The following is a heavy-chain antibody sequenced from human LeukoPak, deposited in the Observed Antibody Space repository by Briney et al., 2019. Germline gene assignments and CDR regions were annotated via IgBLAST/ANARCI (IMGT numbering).Heavy chain of an antibody. J-gene: IGHJ4*02. CDR1: GASISNYH. D-gene: IGHD4-23*01. Sequence: PWETLSLTCTVSGASISNYHWSWIRQPPGKGLEWIGYIYYSGSPNYNPSLKSRVTMSVDMSKNQFSLKLTSVTAAVTAVYYCARHDSGRNSPRAYFDHWGQGTLVTVSS. CDR2: IYYSGSP. V-gene: IGHV4-59*01. CDR3: ARHDSGRNSPRAYFDH.